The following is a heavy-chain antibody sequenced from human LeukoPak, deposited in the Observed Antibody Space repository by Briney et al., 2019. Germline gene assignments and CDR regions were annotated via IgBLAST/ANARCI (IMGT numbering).Heavy chain of an antibody. V-gene: IGHV4-34*01. J-gene: IGHJ4*02. D-gene: IGHD2-21*02. CDR2: INHIGST. CDR1: GGSFSGYY. CDR3: ARGGLYCGGDCYVDY. Sequence: SETLSLTCAVYGGSFSGYYWSWIRQPPGKGLEWIGEINHIGSTNYNSSLKSRVTISVDTSKNQFSLKLSSVTAADTAVYYCARGGLYCGGDCYVDYWGQGTLVTVSS.